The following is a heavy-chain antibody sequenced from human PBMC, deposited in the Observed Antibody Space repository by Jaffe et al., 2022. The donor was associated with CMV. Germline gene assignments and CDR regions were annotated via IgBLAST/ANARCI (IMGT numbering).Heavy chain of an antibody. D-gene: IGHD6-19*01. CDR2: IFAGGST. Sequence: EVQLVESGGGLIQPEGSLRLSCAASGFTVSSHYISWVRQAPGEGLEWVSVIFAGGSTYYADSVRGRFNISRDNSKNTVYLQMNSLGVEDTAVYYCARGGPYSTGWDESYYFYYGMDVWGHGTTVTVSS. J-gene: IGHJ6*02. CDR3: ARGGPYSTGWDESYYFYYGMDV. CDR1: GFTVSSHY. V-gene: IGHV3-53*01.